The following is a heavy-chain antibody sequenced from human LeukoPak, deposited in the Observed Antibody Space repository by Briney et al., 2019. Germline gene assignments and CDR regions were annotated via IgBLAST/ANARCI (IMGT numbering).Heavy chain of an antibody. CDR3: AKGGSSWLRPNQH. CDR2: ISYDGSNK. Sequence: PGRSLRLSCAASGFTFSSYGMHWVRQAPGKGLEWVAVISYDGSNKYYADSVKGRFTISRDNSKNTLFLQMNSLRAEDTAVYYCAKGGSSWLRPNQHWGQGTLATVSS. D-gene: IGHD6-13*01. CDR1: GFTFSSYG. V-gene: IGHV3-30*18. J-gene: IGHJ1*01.